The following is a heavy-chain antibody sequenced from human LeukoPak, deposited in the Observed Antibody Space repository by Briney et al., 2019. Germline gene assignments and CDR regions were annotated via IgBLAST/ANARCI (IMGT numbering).Heavy chain of an antibody. D-gene: IGHD3-22*01. CDR2: ITPIFGTA. CDR3: ARGNYYDSSGYSDY. CDR1: GGTFSSYA. J-gene: IGHJ4*02. V-gene: IGHV1-69*13. Sequence: ASVKVSCKASGGTFSSYAISWVRQAPGLGLEWMGGITPIFGTANYAQKFQGRVTITADESTSTAYMELSSLRSEDTAVYYCARGNYYDSSGYSDYWGQGTLVTVSS.